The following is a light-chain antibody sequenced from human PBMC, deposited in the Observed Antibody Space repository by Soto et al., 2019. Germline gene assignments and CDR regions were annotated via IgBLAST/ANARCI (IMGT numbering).Light chain of an antibody. J-gene: IGLJ1*01. CDR1: SSDVGGYNY. CDR3: SSYTSSSTDV. CDR2: EVS. V-gene: IGLV2-14*01. Sequence: QSALTQPASVSGSPGQSITIPCTGTSSDVGGYNYVSWYQQHPDKAPKVMIYEVSNRPSGVSNRFSGSKSGNTASLTISGLQAEDEADYYCSSYTSSSTDVFGTGTKLTVL.